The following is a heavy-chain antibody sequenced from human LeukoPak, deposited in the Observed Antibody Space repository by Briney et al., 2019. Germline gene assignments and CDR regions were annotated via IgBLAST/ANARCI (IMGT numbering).Heavy chain of an antibody. CDR1: ADSLSSSHYY. V-gene: IGHV4-39*01. CDR2: FYYSGST. Sequence: SETLSLTCTVSADSLSSSHYYWGWVRQPPGKGLEWIANFYYSGSTYYNPSLKSRVTISVDTSKNQFSLKLNSLTAADTAGYFCARLPGGRDDPFDIWGQGTMVTVSS. D-gene: IGHD4-23*01. J-gene: IGHJ3*02. CDR3: ARLPGGRDDPFDI.